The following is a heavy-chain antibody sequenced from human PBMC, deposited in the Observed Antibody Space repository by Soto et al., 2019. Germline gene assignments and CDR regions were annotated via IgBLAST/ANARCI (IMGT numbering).Heavy chain of an antibody. J-gene: IGHJ6*04. Sequence: QITLKESGPTLLKPTQTLRLTRTFTGFSLSTSGVGVAWIRQPPTKALEWLALIYWDDDKRYRPSLESRLTITMDTGKVQVVLRMTNIDTVDTITFYCVYLPCSGSSFYCFSFSGMDDRGKGTTV. CDR2: IYWDDDK. D-gene: IGHD2-2*01. CDR1: GFSLSTSGVG. CDR3: VYLPCSGSSFYCFSFSGMDD. V-gene: IGHV2-5*02.